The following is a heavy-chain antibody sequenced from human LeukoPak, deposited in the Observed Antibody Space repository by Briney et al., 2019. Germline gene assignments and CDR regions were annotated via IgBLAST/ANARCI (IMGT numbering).Heavy chain of an antibody. CDR3: ARVGLRVGATAGRYYYYYYYMDV. V-gene: IGHV3-21*01. J-gene: IGHJ6*03. CDR2: ISSSSSYI. CDR1: GFTFSSYG. D-gene: IGHD1-26*01. Sequence: GGSLRLSCAASGFTFSSYGMNWVRQAPGKGLEWVSSISSSSSYIYYADSVKGRFTISRDNAKNSLYLQMNSLRAEDTAVYYCARVGLRVGATAGRYYYYYYYMDVWGKGTTVTVSS.